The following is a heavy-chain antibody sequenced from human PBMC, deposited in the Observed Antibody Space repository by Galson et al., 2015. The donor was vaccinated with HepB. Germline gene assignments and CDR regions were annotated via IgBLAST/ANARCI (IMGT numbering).Heavy chain of an antibody. CDR3: ARPYSSSDDYFDY. J-gene: IGHJ4*02. CDR1: GYTFTNYA. CDR2: INAGNGNT. V-gene: IGHV1-3*01. Sequence: SVKVSCKASGYTFTNYAMHWVRQAPGQRLEWMGWINAGNGNTKYSQNFQGRVTIARDTSASTAYMELSSLRSEDTAVYYCARPYSSSDDYFDYWGQGTLVTVSS. D-gene: IGHD6-13*01.